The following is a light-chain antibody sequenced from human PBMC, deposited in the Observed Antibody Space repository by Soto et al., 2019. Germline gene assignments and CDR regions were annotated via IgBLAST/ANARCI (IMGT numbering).Light chain of an antibody. J-gene: IGKJ1*01. CDR3: QQYGTSPWT. Sequence: EIVLTQSPGTLSLSPGERATLSCRASQSVSNNYLAWYHQKPGRAPRLVIYGASSRATGIPDRFSGSGSGEDFTDTISRLEPEAIAVYYCQQYGTSPWTFGQGTRVESK. V-gene: IGKV3-20*01. CDR1: QSVSNNY. CDR2: GAS.